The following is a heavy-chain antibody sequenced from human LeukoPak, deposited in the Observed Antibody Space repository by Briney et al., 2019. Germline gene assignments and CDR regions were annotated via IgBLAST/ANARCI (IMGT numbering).Heavy chain of an antibody. CDR1: GYTFTGYY. J-gene: IGHJ2*01. V-gene: IGHV1-2*06. CDR2: INPNSGGT. D-gene: IGHD2-21*02. CDR3: ARDLGYCGGDCYFSRSFDL. Sequence: GASVKVSCKASGYTFTGYYMHWVRQAPGQGLEWMGRINPNSGGTNYAQKFQGRVTMTRDTSISTAYMEQSRLRSDDTAVYYCARDLGYCGGDCYFSRSFDLWGRGTLVTVSS.